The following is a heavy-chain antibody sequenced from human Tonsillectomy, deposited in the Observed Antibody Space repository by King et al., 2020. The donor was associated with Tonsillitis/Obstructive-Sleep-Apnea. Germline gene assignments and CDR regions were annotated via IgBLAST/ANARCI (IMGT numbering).Heavy chain of an antibody. J-gene: IGHJ4*01. CDR3: AXXGXXXYYXXY. CDR1: XGXISSYY. Sequence: VQLQEXXPGLVKPSEXLSLTCTVSXGXISSYYWXWIRQPAGKGLEWVGRIYTSGSTNYNPSLKSRVTMSVDTSKNQFSLKLSAVTAADTAVCYCAXXGXXXYYXXYXGXXXLXTVS. V-gene: IGHV4-4*07. CDR2: IYTSGST.